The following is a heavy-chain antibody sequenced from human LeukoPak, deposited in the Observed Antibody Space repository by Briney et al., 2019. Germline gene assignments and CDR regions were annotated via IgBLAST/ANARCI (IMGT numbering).Heavy chain of an antibody. J-gene: IGHJ4*02. CDR3: ARDGEYSGFIYFDY. CDR1: GGSISGYY. Sequence: SETLSLTCTVSGGSISGYYWSWIRQPAGKGLEWIGRIYTSGSTNYNPSLKSRVTTSVDTSKNQFSLKLSSVTAADTAVYYCARDGEYSGFIYFDYWGQGTLVTVSS. V-gene: IGHV4-4*07. D-gene: IGHD5-12*01. CDR2: IYTSGST.